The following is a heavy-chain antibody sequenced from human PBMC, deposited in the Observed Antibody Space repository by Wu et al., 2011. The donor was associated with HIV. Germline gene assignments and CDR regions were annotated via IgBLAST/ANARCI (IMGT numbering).Heavy chain of an antibody. Sequence: EWVAFIRYDGSNKYYADSVKGRFTISRDNSKNTLYLQMNSLRAEDTAVYYCAKGDDSSGYYRAFDPWGQGTLVTVSS. V-gene: IGHV3-30*02. CDR3: AKGDDSSGYYRAFDP. J-gene: IGHJ5*02. CDR2: IRYDGSNK. D-gene: IGHD3-22*01.